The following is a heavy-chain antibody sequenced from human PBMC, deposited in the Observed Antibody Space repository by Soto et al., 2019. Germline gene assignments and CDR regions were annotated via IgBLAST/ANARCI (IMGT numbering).Heavy chain of an antibody. CDR2: IRSKANSYAT. V-gene: IGHV3-73*01. CDR1: GFTFSGSA. J-gene: IGHJ6*03. D-gene: IGHD5-12*01. Sequence: EVQLVESGGGLVQPGGSLKLSCAASGFTFSGSAMHWVRQASGKGLEWVGRIRSKANSYATAYAASVKGRFTISRDDSKNTAYLQMNSLKTEDTAVYYCTRRGYDLGYYYYMDVWGKGTTVTVSS. CDR3: TRRGYDLGYYYYMDV.